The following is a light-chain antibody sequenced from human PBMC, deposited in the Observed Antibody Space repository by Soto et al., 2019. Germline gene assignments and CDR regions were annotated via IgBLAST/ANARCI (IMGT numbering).Light chain of an antibody. CDR3: QQYGSWT. V-gene: IGKV3-20*01. Sequence: EIVLTQSPDTLSLSPGERATLSCRASQSVSSSYLAWYQQKPGQAPRLLIYGASSRATGIPDRFSGSGSGTDFTLTISRLEPEDFAVYYCQQYGSWTFGQGTKV. CDR1: QSVSSSY. J-gene: IGKJ1*01. CDR2: GAS.